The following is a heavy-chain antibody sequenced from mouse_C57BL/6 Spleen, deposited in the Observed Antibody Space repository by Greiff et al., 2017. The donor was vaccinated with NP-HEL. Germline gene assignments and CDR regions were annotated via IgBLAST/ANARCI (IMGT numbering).Heavy chain of an antibody. J-gene: IGHJ3*01. CDR2: INPNNGGT. Sequence: VQLQQSGPELVKPGASVKIPCKASGYTFTDYNMDWVKQSHGKSLEWIGAINPNNGGTFYNQKFKGKATLPVDKSSSTAYMELRSLTSEDTAVYYCARKGTYYGSSPFAYWGQGTLVTVSA. CDR3: ARKGTYYGSSPFAY. D-gene: IGHD1-1*01. CDR1: GYTFTDYN. V-gene: IGHV1-18*01.